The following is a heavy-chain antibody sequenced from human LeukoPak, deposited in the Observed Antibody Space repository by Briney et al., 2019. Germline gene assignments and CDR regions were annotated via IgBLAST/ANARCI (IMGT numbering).Heavy chain of an antibody. J-gene: IGHJ4*02. D-gene: IGHD6-6*01. CDR3: AIHHRTAARLVYFDY. V-gene: IGHV3-23*01. Sequence: GGSLRLSCAASGFTFSSYAMSWVRQALGKGLEWVSNISGSGAGTYYADSVKGRFTISRDNSKNTLYLQMNSLRVEDTAVYYCAIHHRTAARLVYFDYWLQGTMVTVPS. CDR2: ISGSGAGT. CDR1: GFTFSSYA.